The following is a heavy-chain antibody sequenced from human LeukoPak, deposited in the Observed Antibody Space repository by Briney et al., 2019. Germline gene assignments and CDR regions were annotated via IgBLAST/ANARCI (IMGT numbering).Heavy chain of an antibody. CDR1: GGSISSGDYY. V-gene: IGHV4-30-4*08. CDR2: IYYSGST. Sequence: SQTLSLTCTVSGGSISSGDYYWSWIRQPPGKGLEWIGYIYYSGSTYYNPSLKSRVTISVDTSKNQFSLKLSSVTAADTAVYYCASDEGDYGDAFDIWGQGTMVTVSS. CDR3: ASDEGDYGDAFDI. J-gene: IGHJ3*02. D-gene: IGHD4-17*01.